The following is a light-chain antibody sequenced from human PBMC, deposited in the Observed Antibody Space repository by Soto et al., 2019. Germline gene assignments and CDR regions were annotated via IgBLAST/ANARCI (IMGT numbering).Light chain of an antibody. J-gene: IGKJ5*01. V-gene: IGKV3-11*01. CDR2: DAS. CDR3: QQRSNWLIT. Sequence: EIVLTQSPATLSLSPGXRDPLTCRASQSVSSYLAWYQQKPGQAPRLLIYDASNRATGIPARFSGSGSGTDFTLTISSLEPEDFAVYYCQQRSNWLITFGQGTRLE. CDR1: QSVSSY.